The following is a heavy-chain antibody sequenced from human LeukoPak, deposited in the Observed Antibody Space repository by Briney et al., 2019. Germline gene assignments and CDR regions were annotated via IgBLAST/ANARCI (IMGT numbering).Heavy chain of an antibody. CDR1: GGTFSSYA. CDR3: ARAGLLSKDAPVGYFDY. CDR2: IIPILGIA. V-gene: IGHV1-69*04. J-gene: IGHJ4*02. D-gene: IGHD2-2*01. Sequence: GSSVKVSCKASGGTFSSYAISWVRQAPGQGLEWMGRIIPILGIANYAQKFQGRVTITADKSTSTAYMELSSLRSEDTAVYYCARAGLLSKDAPVGYFDYWGQGTLVTVSS.